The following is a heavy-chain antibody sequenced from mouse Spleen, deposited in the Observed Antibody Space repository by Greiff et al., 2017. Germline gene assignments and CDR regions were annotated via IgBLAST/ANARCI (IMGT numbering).Heavy chain of an antibody. Sequence: VQLQQSGAELVRPGASVKLSCTASGFNIKDDYMHWVKQRPEQGLEWIGWIDPENGDTEYASKFQGKATITADTSSNTAYLQLSSLTSEDTAVYYCTSSYSYPPFAYWGQGTLVTVSA. D-gene: IGHD2-12*01. CDR1: GFNIKDDY. V-gene: IGHV14-4*01. CDR2: IDPENGDT. CDR3: TSSYSYPPFAY. J-gene: IGHJ3*01.